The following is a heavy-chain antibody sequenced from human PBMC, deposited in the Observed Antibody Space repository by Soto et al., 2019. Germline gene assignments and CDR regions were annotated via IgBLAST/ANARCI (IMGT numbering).Heavy chain of an antibody. Sequence: GGSLRLSCAASGFTFSSYAMHWVHQAPGKGLEWVAVISYDRNNKYYADSVKGRFTISRDNSKNTLYLQMNSLRAEDTAVYYCARDYYDSSGYYLYYYYYYGMDVWGQGTTVTVSS. J-gene: IGHJ6*02. CDR1: GFTFSSYA. D-gene: IGHD3-22*01. CDR2: ISYDRNNK. V-gene: IGHV3-30-3*01. CDR3: ARDYYDSSGYYLYYYYYYGMDV.